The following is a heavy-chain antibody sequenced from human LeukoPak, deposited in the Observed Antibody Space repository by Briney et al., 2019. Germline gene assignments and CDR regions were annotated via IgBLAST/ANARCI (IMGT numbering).Heavy chain of an antibody. J-gene: IGHJ3*02. CDR2: IYYSGST. V-gene: IGHV4-59*08. CDR1: GGSISSYY. D-gene: IGHD3-22*01. Sequence: SETLSLTCTVSGGSISSYYWSWIRQPPGKGLEWIGYIYYSGSTNYNPSLKSRVTISVYTSKNQFSLKLSSVTAADTAVYFCARGPYSYDSSGAFDIWGQGTMVTVSS. CDR3: ARGPYSYDSSGAFDI.